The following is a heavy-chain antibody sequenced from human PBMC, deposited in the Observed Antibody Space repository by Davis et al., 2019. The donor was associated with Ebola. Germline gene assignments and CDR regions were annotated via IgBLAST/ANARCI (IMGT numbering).Heavy chain of an antibody. CDR3: ARHMEAYCGADCSYNWFDP. J-gene: IGHJ5*02. CDR1: GFTFSNSG. CDR2: ISSRSSYI. D-gene: IGHD2-21*02. V-gene: IGHV3-21*01. Sequence: GESLKISCAATGFTFSNSGMNWVRQAPGKGLEWVSSISSRSSYIYYVDAVKGRFTISRDNAKNSLYLQMNSLRVEDTAVYYCARHMEAYCGADCSYNWFDPWGQGTLVTVSS.